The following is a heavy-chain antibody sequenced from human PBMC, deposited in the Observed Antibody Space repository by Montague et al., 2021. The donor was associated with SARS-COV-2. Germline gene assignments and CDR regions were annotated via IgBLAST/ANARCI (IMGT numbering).Heavy chain of an antibody. CDR2: IYYSGST. J-gene: IGHJ2*01. CDR1: GVSISSYY. CDR3: AREGYKADRNYWDFDL. Sequence: SETLSLTCTVSGVSISSYYWSWIRQPPGKGLEWIGHIYYSGSTNXSPSLKSRVTISVDTSKNQFSLKLSSVTAADTAVYYCAREGYKADRNYWDFDLWGRGTLVTVSS. V-gene: IGHV4-59*12. D-gene: IGHD1-1*01.